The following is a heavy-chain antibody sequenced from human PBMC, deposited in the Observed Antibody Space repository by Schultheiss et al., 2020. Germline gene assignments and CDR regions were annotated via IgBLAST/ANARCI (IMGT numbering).Heavy chain of an antibody. J-gene: IGHJ4*02. V-gene: IGHV3-33*01. D-gene: IGHD2-2*01. CDR1: GFTFSSYD. CDR2: TWYDRSNK. CDR3: ARSYCSGTSCYGDFDY. Sequence: GGSLRLSCSASGFTFSSYDMHWVRQAPGKGLEWVAVTWYDRSNKYYADSVKGRFTISRDNSKNTLYLQMNSLRAEDTAVYYCARSYCSGTSCYGDFDYWGQGTLVTVSS.